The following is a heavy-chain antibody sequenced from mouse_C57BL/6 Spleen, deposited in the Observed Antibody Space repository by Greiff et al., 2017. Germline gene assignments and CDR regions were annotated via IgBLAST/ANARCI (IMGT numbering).Heavy chain of an antibody. CDR1: GYTFTSYW. J-gene: IGHJ3*01. Sequence: QVQLQQSGAELVRPGTSVKLSCKASGYTFTSYWMPWVKQRPGQGLAWIGVLDPSDSYPNYNQKFKGKAPLTVDTSSSTAYMQLSSGTSEDAAVEYCARRDYSSYGAYWGQGTLVTVSA. CDR3: ARRDYSSYGAY. V-gene: IGHV1-59*01. D-gene: IGHD2-5*01. CDR2: LDPSDSYP.